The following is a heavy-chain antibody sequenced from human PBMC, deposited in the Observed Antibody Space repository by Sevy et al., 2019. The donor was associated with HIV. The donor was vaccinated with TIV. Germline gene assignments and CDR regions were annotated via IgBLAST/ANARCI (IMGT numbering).Heavy chain of an antibody. CDR2: IYYSGST. Sequence: SETLSLTCTVSGGSISSSSYYWGWIRQPPGKGLEWIGSIYYSGSTYYNPSLKSRVTISLDTSKNQFSLKLSSVTAADTAVYYCARRITMVRGVIHRFYYFDYWGQGTLVTVSS. J-gene: IGHJ4*02. V-gene: IGHV4-39*01. CDR3: ARRITMVRGVIHRFYYFDY. D-gene: IGHD3-10*01. CDR1: GGSISSSSYY.